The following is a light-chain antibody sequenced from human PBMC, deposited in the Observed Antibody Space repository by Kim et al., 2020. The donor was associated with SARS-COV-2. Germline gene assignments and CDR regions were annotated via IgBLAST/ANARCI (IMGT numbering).Light chain of an antibody. J-gene: IGLJ2*01. V-gene: IGLV3-19*01. CDR2: GKN. CDR3: NSRDNSANHEV. CDR1: SLRTYY. Sequence: SSELTQDPAVSVALGQTVRITCQGDSLRTYYASWYQQKPGQAPVLVIYGKNNRPSGIPDRFSGSSSGNTASLTITGAQAEDEADYYCNSRDNSANHEVFG.